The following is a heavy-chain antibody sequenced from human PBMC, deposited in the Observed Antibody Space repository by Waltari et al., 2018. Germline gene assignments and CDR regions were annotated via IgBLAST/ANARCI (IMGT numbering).Heavy chain of an antibody. Sequence: QLQLQESGPGLVKPSETLSLTCTVSGGSISSSSYYWGWIRQPPGKRLEWIGSIYYSGRPYYLPALKSRVTISVDTSKNQFSLKLSSVTAADTAVYYCASPRREYCSSTSCYGFFDYWGQGTLVTVSS. V-gene: IGHV4-39*01. CDR3: ASPRREYCSSTSCYGFFDY. CDR2: IYYSGRP. CDR1: GGSISSSSYY. J-gene: IGHJ4*02. D-gene: IGHD2-2*01.